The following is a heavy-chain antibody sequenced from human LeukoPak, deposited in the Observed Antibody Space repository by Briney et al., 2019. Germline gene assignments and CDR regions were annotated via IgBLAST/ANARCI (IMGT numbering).Heavy chain of an antibody. V-gene: IGHV3-48*03. Sequence: GGSLRLSCAASGFTFSNYDMDWVRQAPGKGLEWVSHISGRGDTMYYADSVKGRFTISRDNAKNSLFLQMNSLRAEDTAAYYCAREDHSSDSNYYYYGMDVWGQGTTVTVSS. CDR2: ISGRGDTM. D-gene: IGHD6-25*01. J-gene: IGHJ6*02. CDR1: GFTFSNYD. CDR3: AREDHSSDSNYYYYGMDV.